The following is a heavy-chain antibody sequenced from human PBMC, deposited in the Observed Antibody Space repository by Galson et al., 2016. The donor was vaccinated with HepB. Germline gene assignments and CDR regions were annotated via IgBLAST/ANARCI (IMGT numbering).Heavy chain of an antibody. CDR1: GGSISSYY. V-gene: IGHV4-59*08. CDR2: SYYTVRT. CDR3: TRLSPLGGVWASDI. D-gene: IGHD3-10*01. Sequence: TLSLTCLVSGGSISSYYWRWNRQPPGKGLEWSGYSYYTVRTKYNPPFNTRVTISVDTSGNQFSLKLSSVTAADTAMYYCTRLSPLGGVWASDIWGQGTMVIVSS. J-gene: IGHJ3*02.